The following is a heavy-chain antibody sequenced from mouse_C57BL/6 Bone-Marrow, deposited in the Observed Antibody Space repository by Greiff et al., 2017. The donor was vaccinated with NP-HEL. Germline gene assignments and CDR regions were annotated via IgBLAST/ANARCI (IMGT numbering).Heavy chain of an antibody. J-gene: IGHJ3*01. Sequence: EVQVVESGGGLVKPGGSLKLSCAASGFTFSSYAMSWVRQTPEKRLEWVATISDGGSYTSYPDNVKGRFTISRDNAKNNLCLQMSHLKSEGTAMYYCAREKRGSGFGYWGQGTLVTVSA. D-gene: IGHD1-1*02. V-gene: IGHV5-4*01. CDR1: GFTFSSYA. CDR2: ISDGGSYT. CDR3: AREKRGSGFGY.